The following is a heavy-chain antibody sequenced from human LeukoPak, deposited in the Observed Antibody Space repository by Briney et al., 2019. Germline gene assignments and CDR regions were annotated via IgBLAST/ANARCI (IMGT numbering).Heavy chain of an antibody. CDR1: GFTFSSYE. CDR2: ISSSSSYI. J-gene: IGHJ2*01. CDR3: ARDRGGWELLLFWYFDL. V-gene: IGHV3-21*01. Sequence: GGSLRLSCAASGFTFSSYEMNWVRQAPGKGLEWVSSISSSSSYIYYADSVKGRFTISRDNAKNSLYLQMNSLRAEDTAVYYCARDRGGWELLLFWYFDLWGRGALVTVSS. D-gene: IGHD1-26*01.